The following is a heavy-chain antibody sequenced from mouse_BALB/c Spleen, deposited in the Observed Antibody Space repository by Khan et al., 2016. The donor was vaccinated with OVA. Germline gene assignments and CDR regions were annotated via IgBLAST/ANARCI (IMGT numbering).Heavy chain of an antibody. CDR3: ARQPYYHYNIMDY. J-gene: IGHJ4*01. CDR1: GFSLTNYG. D-gene: IGHD2-10*01. V-gene: IGHV2-6-1*01. Sequence: QMQLEESGPGLVAPSQSLSITCTISGFSLTNYGIHWVRQPPGKGLEWLVVIWSDGSTTYNSALKSRLTISKDNSKSQVFLKMNSLQTDDTAVYVCARQPYYHYNIMDYWGQGTSVTVSS. CDR2: IWSDGST.